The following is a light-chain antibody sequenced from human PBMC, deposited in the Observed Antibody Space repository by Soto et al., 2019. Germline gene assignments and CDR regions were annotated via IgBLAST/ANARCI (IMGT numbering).Light chain of an antibody. CDR2: EVI. J-gene: IGLJ2*01. V-gene: IGLV2-14*01. CDR1: NSDVGAYNH. Sequence: QSALTQPPSASGSPGQSVTISCTGSNSDVGAYNHVSWYQQHPGKAPKLMIYEVINRPSGVSNRFSGSKSGNTASLIISGLQAEDEADYYCSSYTSSSTLVFGGGTKLTVL. CDR3: SSYTSSSTLV.